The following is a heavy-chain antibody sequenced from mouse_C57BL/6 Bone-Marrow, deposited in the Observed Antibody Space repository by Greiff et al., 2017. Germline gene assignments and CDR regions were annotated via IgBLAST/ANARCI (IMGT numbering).Heavy chain of an antibody. D-gene: IGHD1-1*01. CDR1: GYSFTSYY. CDR3: ARGGTITTAHYYAMDY. Sequence: QVQLQQSGPELVKPGASVKISCKASGYSFTSYYIHWVKQRPGQGLEWIGWIYPGSGNTKYNEKFKGKATLTADTSSSTAYMQLSSLTSEDSAVYYCARGGTITTAHYYAMDYWGQGTSVTVSS. V-gene: IGHV1-66*01. J-gene: IGHJ4*01. CDR2: IYPGSGNT.